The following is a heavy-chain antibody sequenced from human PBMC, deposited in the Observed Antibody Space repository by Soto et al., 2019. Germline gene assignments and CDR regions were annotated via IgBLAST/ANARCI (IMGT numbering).Heavy chain of an antibody. D-gene: IGHD4-4*01. J-gene: IGHJ4*02. Sequence: GGSLRLSCAASGFTFSSYAMSWVRQAPGKGLEWVSAISGGGGSTNYADSVKGRFTISRDNSKNTLYLQMNSLRAEDTAVYYCARDGGVYDYSPFDYWGQGTLVTVSS. CDR2: ISGGGGST. CDR3: ARDGGVYDYSPFDY. V-gene: IGHV3-23*01. CDR1: GFTFSSYA.